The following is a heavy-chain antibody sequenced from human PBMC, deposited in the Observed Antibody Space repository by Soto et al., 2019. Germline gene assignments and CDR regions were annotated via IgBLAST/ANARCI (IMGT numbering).Heavy chain of an antibody. Sequence: GGSLRLSCAASGFTFSSYSMNWVRQAPGKGLEWVSSISSSSSYIYYADSVKGRFTISRDNAKNSLYLQMNSLRAEDTAVYYCARSPGVLRYFDWLLYFDYWGQGTLVTVSS. CDR2: ISSSSSYI. CDR3: ARSPGVLRYFDWLLYFDY. V-gene: IGHV3-21*01. CDR1: GFTFSSYS. J-gene: IGHJ4*02. D-gene: IGHD3-9*01.